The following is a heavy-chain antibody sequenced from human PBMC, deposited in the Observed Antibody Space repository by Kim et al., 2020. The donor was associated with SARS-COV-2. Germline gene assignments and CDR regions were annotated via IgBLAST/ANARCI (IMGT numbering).Heavy chain of an antibody. CDR2: IIPILGIA. D-gene: IGHD1-26*01. J-gene: IGHJ3*02. V-gene: IGHV1-69*04. CDR3: ARPGWELLRPHAFAI. CDR1: GGTFSSYA. Sequence: SVKVSCKASGGTFSSYAISWVRQAPGQGLEWMGRIIPILGIANYAQKIQVRVTMTADKSTSTACMELSSLRSEDTAVYYCARPGWELLRPHAFAIWGQG.